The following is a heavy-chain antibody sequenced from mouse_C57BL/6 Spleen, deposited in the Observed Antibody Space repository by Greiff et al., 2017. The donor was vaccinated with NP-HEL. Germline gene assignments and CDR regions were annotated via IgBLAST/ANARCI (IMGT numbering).Heavy chain of an antibody. CDR2: IYPGGGDT. CDR1: GYAFSSSW. D-gene: IGHD2-4*01. Sequence: VQLQQSGPELVKPGASVKISCKASGYAFSSSWMNWVKQRPGKGLEWIGRIYPGGGDTNYNGKFKGKATLTVDKSSSTAYMQLSSLTSEDSAVEVYESYDDDGLDDWGQGTLVTVSA. J-gene: IGHJ3*01. CDR3: ESYDDDGLDD. V-gene: IGHV1-82*01.